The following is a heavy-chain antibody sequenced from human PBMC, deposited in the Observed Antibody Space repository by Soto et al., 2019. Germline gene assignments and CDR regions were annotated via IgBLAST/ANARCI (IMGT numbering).Heavy chain of an antibody. CDR2: IYYNGNT. V-gene: IGHV4-31*03. CDR1: GVSITSGAYY. CDR3: ARARLRAVYAFDF. J-gene: IGHJ3*01. D-gene: IGHD4-17*01. Sequence: SETLSLTCTLSGVSITSGAYYWTWVRQHPGKGLEWIGYIYYNGNTYFSPSLKSRLTISIDTSKNQFSLKLSSVTAADTAMYYCARARLRAVYAFDFWGQGTTVTVSS.